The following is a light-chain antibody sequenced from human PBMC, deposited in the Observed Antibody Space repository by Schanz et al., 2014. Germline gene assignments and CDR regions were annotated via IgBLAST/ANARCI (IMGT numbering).Light chain of an antibody. CDR2: DAS. Sequence: ETVLTQSPATLSLSPGERAPLSCRASQSVSSDLACYQQKFGQAPRLLIYDASNRATGIPARFSGSGSGTDFTLTISRPEPGDFEVYYREQLSNWPQDTFGGGTKVEIK. CDR1: QSVSSD. V-gene: IGKV3-11*01. CDR3: EQLSNWPQDT. J-gene: IGKJ4*01.